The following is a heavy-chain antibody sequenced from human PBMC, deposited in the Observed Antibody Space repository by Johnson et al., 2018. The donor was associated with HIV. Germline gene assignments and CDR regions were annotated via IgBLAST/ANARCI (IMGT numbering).Heavy chain of an antibody. CDR2: LSGSGGST. J-gene: IGHJ3*02. D-gene: IGHD6-19*01. V-gene: IGHV3-23*04. CDR1: GFTFNSYA. Sequence: VQLVESGGGLVQPGGSLRLSCAASGFTFNSYAMSWVRQGPGKGLEWVAALSGSGGSTYYADSVKGRFTISRDNSRNTLYLQMKSLRAEDTAVYYCAKDLGITVAGRGGLDAFDIWGQGTMVTVSS. CDR3: AKDLGITVAGRGGLDAFDI.